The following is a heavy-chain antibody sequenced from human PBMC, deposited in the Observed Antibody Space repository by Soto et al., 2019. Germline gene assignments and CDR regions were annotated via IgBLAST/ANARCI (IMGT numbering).Heavy chain of an antibody. CDR2: ISYDGSNK. J-gene: IGHJ4*02. V-gene: IGHV3-30*18. CDR3: PKETYSWPLDY. CDR1: GFTFSSYG. D-gene: IGHD2-8*01. Sequence: QVQLVESGGGVVQPGRSLRLSCAASGFTFSSYGMHWVRQAPGKGLEWVAVISYDGSNKYYADSVKGRFTISRDNSKNTLYLQMNSLRAEDSAVYYCPKETYSWPLDYCRQATLVTVSS.